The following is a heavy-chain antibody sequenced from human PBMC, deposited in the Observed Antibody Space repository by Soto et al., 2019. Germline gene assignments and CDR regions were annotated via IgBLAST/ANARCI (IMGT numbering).Heavy chain of an antibody. CDR2: ISSSSSYI. D-gene: IGHD3-3*01. Sequence: GGSLRLSCAASGFTFTSYSMNWVRQAPGKGLEWVSSISSSSSYIYYADSVKGRFTISRDNAKNSLYLQMNSLRAEDTAVYYCASYYDFWSGYYYFDYWGQGTLVTVSS. J-gene: IGHJ4*02. CDR3: ASYYDFWSGYYYFDY. CDR1: GFTFTSYS. V-gene: IGHV3-21*01.